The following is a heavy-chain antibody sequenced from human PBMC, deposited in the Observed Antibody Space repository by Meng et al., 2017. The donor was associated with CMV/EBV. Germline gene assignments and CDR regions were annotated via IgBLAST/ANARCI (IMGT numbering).Heavy chain of an antibody. Sequence: SEPLSLTFTVPGCSISSYYWSWIRQPPGKGLEWIGYIYYIGSTNYNPSLKSRVTISVDTSKNQFSLKLSPVTAADTAVYYCARRTSRRAFDIWGQGTMVTVSS. V-gene: IGHV4-59*01. J-gene: IGHJ3*02. CDR3: ARRTSRRAFDI. CDR2: IYYIGST. D-gene: IGHD2-2*01. CDR1: GCSISSYY.